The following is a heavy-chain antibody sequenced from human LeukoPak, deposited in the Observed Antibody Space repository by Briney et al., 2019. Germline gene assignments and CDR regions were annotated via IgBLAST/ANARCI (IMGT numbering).Heavy chain of an antibody. D-gene: IGHD6-13*01. CDR3: ARPRIAAADYFDY. Sequence: GESLKISCKGSGYSFTSYWIGWVRQMPGKGLEWMGIIYPGDSDTRYSPSFQGQVTISADKSISTAYLQWSSLKASGTAMYYCARPRIAAADYFDYWGQGTLVTVSS. J-gene: IGHJ4*02. V-gene: IGHV5-51*01. CDR2: IYPGDSDT. CDR1: GYSFTSYW.